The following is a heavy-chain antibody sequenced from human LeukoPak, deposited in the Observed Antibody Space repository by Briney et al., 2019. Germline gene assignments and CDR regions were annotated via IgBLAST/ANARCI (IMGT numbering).Heavy chain of an antibody. CDR3: ARGGGDHAFDV. J-gene: IGHJ3*01. V-gene: IGHV3-74*01. D-gene: IGHD2-21*02. CDR1: GFSFTTYW. CDR2: INSDSSDT. Sequence: GGSLRLSCAASGFSFTTYWMHWVRRGPGKGLVWVSRINSDSSDTIYADSVKGRFTISRDNAKNTVYLQMDSLRAEDTAVYYCARGGGDHAFDVWGQGTMVTVSS.